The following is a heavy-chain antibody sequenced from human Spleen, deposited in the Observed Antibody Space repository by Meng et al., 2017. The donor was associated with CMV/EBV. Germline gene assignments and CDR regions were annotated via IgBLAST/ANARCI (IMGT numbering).Heavy chain of an antibody. Sequence: GESLKISYVASGFSLTGYWMHWVRQTPGKGLEWVSCISSSGSPTYYADSLKGRFTISRDNAKNSLYLQMNSLRAEDTAVYYCARRFVYFDYWGQGTPVTVSS. CDR2: ISSSGSPT. CDR1: GFSLTGYW. V-gene: IGHV3-48*04. J-gene: IGHJ4*02. CDR3: ARRFVYFDY.